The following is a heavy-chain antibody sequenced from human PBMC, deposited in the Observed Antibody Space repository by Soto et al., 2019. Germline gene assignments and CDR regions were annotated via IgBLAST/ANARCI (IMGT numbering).Heavy chain of an antibody. Sequence: QVQLQASGPGLVQPSQTRSLTCIGSGDSISSDGYSWSGIRQHPGKALEWIGDMFHGGNTHYNPSIQSGVAVDIDTSKYQSSLMLSSVTAADTAVDYCAIDWSAYSRVEYWGQGTVVTVSS. CDR2: MFHGGNT. V-gene: IGHV4-31*03. CDR3: AIDWSAYSRVEY. D-gene: IGHD3-3*01. J-gene: IGHJ4*02. CDR1: GDSISSDGYS.